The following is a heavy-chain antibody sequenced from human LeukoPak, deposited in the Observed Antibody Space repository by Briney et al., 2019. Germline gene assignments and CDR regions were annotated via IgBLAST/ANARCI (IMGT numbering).Heavy chain of an antibody. J-gene: IGHJ3*02. Sequence: GGSLRLSCAASGFTVSSNYMSWVRQAPGKGLEWVSVIYSGGSTYYADSVKGRFTISRDNSKNTLYLQMNSLRAEDTAVYYCAREGSSGLYDAFDIWGQGTMVTVSS. CDR2: IYSGGST. CDR1: GFTVSSNY. V-gene: IGHV3-66*01. CDR3: AREGSSGLYDAFDI. D-gene: IGHD3-22*01.